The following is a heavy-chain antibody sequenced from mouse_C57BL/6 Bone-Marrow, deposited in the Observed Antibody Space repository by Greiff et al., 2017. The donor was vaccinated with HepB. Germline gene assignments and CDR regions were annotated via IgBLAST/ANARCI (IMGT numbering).Heavy chain of an antibody. J-gene: IGHJ1*03. CDR1: GYTFTDYY. Sequence: VQLQQSGPELVKPGASVKISCKASGYTFTDYYMNWVKQSHGKSLEWIGDINPNNGGTSYNQKFKGKATLTVDKSSSTAYMELRSLTSEDSAVYYCARSGWLLHWYFDVWGTGTTVTVSS. CDR3: ARSGWLLHWYFDV. V-gene: IGHV1-26*01. CDR2: INPNNGGT. D-gene: IGHD2-3*01.